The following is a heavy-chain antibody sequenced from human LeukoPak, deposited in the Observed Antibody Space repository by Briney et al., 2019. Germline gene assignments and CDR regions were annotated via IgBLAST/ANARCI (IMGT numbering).Heavy chain of an antibody. D-gene: IGHD3-3*01. CDR2: IYSGGST. V-gene: IGHV3-66*01. CDR1: GFTVSSNY. Sequence: GGSLRLSCAASGFTVSSNYMSWVRQAPGKGLEWVSVIYSGGSTYYADSVKGRFTISRDNSKNTLYLQMNSLRAEDTAVYYCARFGGDYDFWSGYLYYFDYWGQGTLATVSS. CDR3: ARFGGDYDFWSGYLYYFDY. J-gene: IGHJ4*02.